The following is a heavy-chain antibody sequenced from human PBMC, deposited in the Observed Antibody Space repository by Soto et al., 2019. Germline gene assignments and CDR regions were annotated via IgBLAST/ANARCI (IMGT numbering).Heavy chain of an antibody. CDR3: AIGGFTFDT. Sequence: QVQLVESGGDVVQPGRSLRLSCAASGLTFSNYGRQWVRQAPGKGLEWVAVTWSDGSNKYYADPVKGRFTISRDNAKNTLYLQMNSLRADDTAVYYCAIGGFTFDTWGQGTLVTVSS. D-gene: IGHD3-10*01. CDR2: TWSDGSNK. V-gene: IGHV3-33*01. CDR1: GLTFSNYG. J-gene: IGHJ4*02.